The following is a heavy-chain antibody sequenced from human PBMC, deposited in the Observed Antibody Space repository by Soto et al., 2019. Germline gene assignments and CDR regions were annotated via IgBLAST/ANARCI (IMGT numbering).Heavy chain of an antibody. J-gene: IGHJ5*02. CDR3: SRGRVRGVMVGQHFDP. Sequence: SVKVSCKTSGATLSNSAINWERQAPGQGLEWMVSFTPIFGSTFYAQNFQDRVPITAAKSTGTAYIELSSRTTEDKAMYFCSRGRVRGVMVGQHFDPWRQATLVIVSS. D-gene: IGHD3-3*02. CDR2: FTPIFGST. V-gene: IGHV1-69*06. CDR1: GATLSNSA.